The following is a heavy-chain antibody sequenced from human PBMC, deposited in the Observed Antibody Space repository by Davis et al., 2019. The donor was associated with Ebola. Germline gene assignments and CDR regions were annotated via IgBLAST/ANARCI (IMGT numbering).Heavy chain of an antibody. CDR2: ISGSGGST. V-gene: IGHV3-23*01. Sequence: PGGSLRLSCAASGFTFSSYAMSWVRQAPGKGLEWVSAISGSGGSTYYADSVKGRFTISRDNSKNTLYLQMNSLRAEDTAVYYCATQNYYGSGSYYIEYYFDYWGQGTLVTVSS. CDR3: ATQNYYGSGSYYIEYYFDY. CDR1: GFTFSSYA. D-gene: IGHD3-10*01. J-gene: IGHJ4*02.